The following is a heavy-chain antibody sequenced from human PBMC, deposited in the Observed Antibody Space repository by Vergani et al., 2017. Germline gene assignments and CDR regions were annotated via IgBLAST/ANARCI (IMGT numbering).Heavy chain of an antibody. CDR3: ARDFSSVEMATNHFDY. V-gene: IGHV1-46*01. CDR2: INPSGGST. D-gene: IGHD5-24*01. Sequence: QVQLVQSGAAVKKPGASVKVSCKASGYTFTSYYMHWVRQAPGQGLEWMGIINPSGGSTSYAQKFQGRVTMTRDTSTSTVYMELSSLRSEDTAVYYCARDFSSVEMATNHFDYWGQGTLVTVSS. J-gene: IGHJ4*02. CDR1: GYTFTSYY.